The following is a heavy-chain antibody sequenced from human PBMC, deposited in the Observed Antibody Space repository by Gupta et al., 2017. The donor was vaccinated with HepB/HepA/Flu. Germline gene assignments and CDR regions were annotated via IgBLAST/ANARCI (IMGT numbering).Heavy chain of an antibody. CDR1: GFPFKNSA. Sequence: EVQLLESGGGLEQPWGSLSLSFAASGFPFKNSAVTWVRQTPGKGLEWVSAITGRGDRTLYADSVKGRFTISRDNSKNILYLQMNSLRVEDTAIYYCAKDPNGDYVGAFDTWGQGTMVTVSS. CDR3: AKDPNGDYVGAFDT. D-gene: IGHD4-17*01. V-gene: IGHV3-23*01. CDR2: ITGRGDRT. J-gene: IGHJ3*02.